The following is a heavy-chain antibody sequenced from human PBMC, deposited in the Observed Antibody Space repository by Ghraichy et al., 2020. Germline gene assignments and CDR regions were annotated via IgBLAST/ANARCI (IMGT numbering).Heavy chain of an antibody. D-gene: IGHD3-10*01. CDR3: ARGKTRMVRGVIPPYYYYGMDV. CDR1: GGSFSGYY. V-gene: IGHV4-34*01. J-gene: IGHJ6*02. CDR2: INHSGST. Sequence: SCAVYGGSFSGYYWSWIRQPPGKGLEWIGEINHSGSTNYNPSLKSRVTISVDTSKNQFSLKLSSVTAADTAVYYCARGKTRMVRGVIPPYYYYGMDVWGQGTTVTVSS.